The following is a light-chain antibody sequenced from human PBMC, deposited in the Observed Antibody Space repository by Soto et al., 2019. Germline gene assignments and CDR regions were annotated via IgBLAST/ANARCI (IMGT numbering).Light chain of an antibody. CDR3: LTLDDSLRGWV. J-gene: IGLJ3*02. Sequence: QAVVTQPPSASGTPGQRVTISCSGGNSNIGNRPVHWFQQLPGTAPKLLIYKDLQRPSGVPDRFSGSKSVTSASLAISGLRSDDEADYYCLTLDDSLRGWVFGGGTKLTVL. CDR1: NSNIGNRP. CDR2: KDL. V-gene: IGLV1-47*01.